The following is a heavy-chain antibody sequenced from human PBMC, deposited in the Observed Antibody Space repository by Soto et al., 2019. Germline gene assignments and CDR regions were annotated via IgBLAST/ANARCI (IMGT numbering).Heavy chain of an antibody. J-gene: IGHJ4*02. CDR3: ARWSYLDY. V-gene: IGHV3-23*01. Sequence: PXESLRLSCAASGFIFGSYALSWVRQAPGKGLEWVSTISGSDGKTFYADSVKGRFSISRDTSQSTLYLQMNSLRADDTAMYYCARWSYLDYWGQGTRVTVSS. CDR2: ISGSDGKT. CDR1: GFIFGSYA. D-gene: IGHD3-3*01.